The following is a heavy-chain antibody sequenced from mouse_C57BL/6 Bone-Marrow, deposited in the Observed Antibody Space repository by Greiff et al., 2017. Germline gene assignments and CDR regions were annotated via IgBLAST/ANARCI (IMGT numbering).Heavy chain of an antibody. CDR1: GYTFTSYG. V-gene: IGHV1-81*01. CDR3: ARDCYGKVYFDY. Sequence: VQLQQSGAELARPGASVKLSCKASGYTFTSYGISWVKQRTGQGLEWIGEIYPRSGNTYYNEKFKGKATLTADKSSSTAYMELRSLTSEYSAVYFCARDCYGKVYFDYWGQGTSLTVSS. CDR2: IYPRSGNT. J-gene: IGHJ2*02. D-gene: IGHD2-1*01.